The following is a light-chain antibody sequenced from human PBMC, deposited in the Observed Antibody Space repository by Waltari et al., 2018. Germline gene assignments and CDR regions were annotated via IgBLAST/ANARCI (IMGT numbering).Light chain of an antibody. CDR3: QQYHTYPWT. J-gene: IGKJ1*01. V-gene: IGKV1-16*02. CDR2: DAF. CDR1: QDIGNY. Sequence: DVQMTQSPSSLSASVGDTVTITCRASQDIGNYLAWFQQKPGKAPKSLIYDAFGLKSGVSSNFIGSKSGTDFTLTISSLQPEDFATYYCQQYHTYPWTFGQGTKVEIK.